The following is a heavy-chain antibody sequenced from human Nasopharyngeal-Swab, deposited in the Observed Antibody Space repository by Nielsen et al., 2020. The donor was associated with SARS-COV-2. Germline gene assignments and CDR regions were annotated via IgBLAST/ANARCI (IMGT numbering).Heavy chain of an antibody. D-gene: IGHD3-22*01. Sequence: GESLKISCKGSGYRFISYWIGWVRQMPGKGLEWMGIIYPGDCDTRYSPSFQGQVTISADKSINTAYLQWSSLKASDTAMYYCARTAIEGGYYRGDAFDIWGQGTMVTVSS. CDR1: GYRFISYW. CDR3: ARTAIEGGYYRGDAFDI. V-gene: IGHV5-51*01. CDR2: IYPGDCDT. J-gene: IGHJ3*02.